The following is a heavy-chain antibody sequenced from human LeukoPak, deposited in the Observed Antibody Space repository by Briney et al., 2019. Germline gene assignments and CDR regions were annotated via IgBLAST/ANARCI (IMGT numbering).Heavy chain of an antibody. J-gene: IGHJ6*02. V-gene: IGHV1-18*01. CDR3: ARGGYSSSLYRGSGDYYYGMDV. CDR1: GYTFTSYG. Sequence: ASVKVSCKASGYTFTSYGISWVRQAPGQGLEWMGWISAYNGNTNYAQKLQGRVTMTTDTSTSTAYMELRSLRSDDTAVYYCARGGYSSSLYRGSGDYYYGMDVWGQGTTVPVSS. D-gene: IGHD6-13*01. CDR2: ISAYNGNT.